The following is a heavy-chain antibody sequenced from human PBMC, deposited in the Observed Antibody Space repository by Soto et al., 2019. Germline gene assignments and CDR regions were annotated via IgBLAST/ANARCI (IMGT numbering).Heavy chain of an antibody. D-gene: IGHD3-22*01. Sequence: EVQLVESGGGLVKPGGSLRLSCAASGFTFSNACMSWVRQAPGKGLEWVGGIKSKTDGGPTDYAAPVKGRFTISTDDSKSPLELQMRSLKTEDTDVDYLTAYGAPYYDDGSGSAYFDYWGQGTLVTVSS. CDR1: GFTFSNAC. V-gene: IGHV3-15*01. J-gene: IGHJ4*02. CDR2: IKSKTDGGPT. CDR3: TAYGAPYYDDGSGSAYFDY.